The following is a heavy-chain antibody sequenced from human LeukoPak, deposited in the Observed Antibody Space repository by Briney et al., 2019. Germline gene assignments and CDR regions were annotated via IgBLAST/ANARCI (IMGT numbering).Heavy chain of an antibody. V-gene: IGHV1-24*01. J-gene: IGHJ5*02. CDR2: FDPEDGET. CDR1: GYTLTELS. Sequence: VASVKVSCKVSGYTLTELSMHRVRQAPGKGLEWMGGFDPEDGETIYAQKFQGRVTMTEDTSTDTAYIELSSLRSEDTAVYYCATLATGYWPKPNRFDPWGQGTLVTVSS. CDR3: ATLATGYWPKPNRFDP. D-gene: IGHD3-9*01.